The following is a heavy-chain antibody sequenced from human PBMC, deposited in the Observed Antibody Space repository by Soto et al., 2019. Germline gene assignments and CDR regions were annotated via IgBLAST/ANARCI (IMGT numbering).Heavy chain of an antibody. Sequence: PSETLSLTCTVSCGSIDSGDYYWSWIRQPPGKGLEWIGYVYHTGRTSYNPSPKSRVSISMDTSKNQFSLNLDSVTAADTAVYFCARDFAYFDSWGQGTLVTVSS. CDR3: ARDFAYFDS. CDR1: CGSIDSGDYY. D-gene: IGHD3-3*01. V-gene: IGHV4-61*08. J-gene: IGHJ4*02. CDR2: VYHTGRT.